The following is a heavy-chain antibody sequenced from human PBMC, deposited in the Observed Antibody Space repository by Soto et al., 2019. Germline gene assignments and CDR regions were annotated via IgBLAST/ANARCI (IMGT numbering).Heavy chain of an antibody. CDR1: GYSFTDYH. CDR2: INPKSGGT. D-gene: IGHD2-8*01. CDR3: ARGHSTDCSNGVCSLFYKHEMDV. J-gene: IGHJ6*02. V-gene: IGHV1-2*04. Sequence: ASVKVSCKASGYSFTDYHIHWVRQAPGQGLEWLGRINPKSGGTSTPQKFQGWVTMTRDRAISTVYMELTRLRSDDTAVYFCARGHSTDCSNGVCSLFYKHEMDVCG.